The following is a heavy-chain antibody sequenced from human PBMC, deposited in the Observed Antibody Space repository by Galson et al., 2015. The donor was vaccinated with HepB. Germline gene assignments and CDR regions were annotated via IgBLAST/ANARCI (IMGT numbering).Heavy chain of an antibody. D-gene: IGHD4-17*01. Sequence: SVKVSCKVSGYTLTELSMRWVRQAPGKGLEWMGGFDPEDGETIYAQKFQGRVTMTEDTSTDTAYMELTSLRSEDTAVYYCATVEPVGAPLYGDYLKATERAFDIWGQGTMVTVSS. CDR3: ATVEPVGAPLYGDYLKATERAFDI. CDR1: GYTLTELS. J-gene: IGHJ3*02. V-gene: IGHV1-24*01. CDR2: FDPEDGET.